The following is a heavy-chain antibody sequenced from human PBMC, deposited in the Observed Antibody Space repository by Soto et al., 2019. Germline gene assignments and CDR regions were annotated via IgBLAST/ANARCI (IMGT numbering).Heavy chain of an antibody. Sequence: PSETLSLTCTVTGGTISGYYWTWIRQSAGGGLEWIGRIYSSGSTNYNPSLKSRVTISLDTSMNHFSLRLSSVTAADTAVYYCARPPTRYCSGGSCYPDWGQGTLVTVSS. CDR3: ARPPTRYCSGGSCYPD. V-gene: IGHV4-4*07. CDR1: GGTISGYY. J-gene: IGHJ4*02. CDR2: IYSSGST. D-gene: IGHD2-15*01.